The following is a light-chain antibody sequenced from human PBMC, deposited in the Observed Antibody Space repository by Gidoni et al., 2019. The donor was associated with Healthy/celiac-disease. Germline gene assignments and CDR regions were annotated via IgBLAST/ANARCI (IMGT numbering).Light chain of an antibody. J-gene: IGKJ1*01. V-gene: IGKV3-20*01. CDR1: QSVSSSY. Sequence: ENVFLPPSGTLSLFSAERATLPCRASQSVSSSYLAWYQQKPGQAPRLLIYGASSRATGIPDRCSGSGSGTDFTLTISRLEPEDFAVYYWQKYGSFWTFXQXTKVEIK. CDR3: QKYGSFWT. CDR2: GAS.